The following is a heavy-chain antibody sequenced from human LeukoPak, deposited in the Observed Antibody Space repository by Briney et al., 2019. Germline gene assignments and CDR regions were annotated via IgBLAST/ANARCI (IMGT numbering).Heavy chain of an antibody. CDR1: GGSISSYY. D-gene: IGHD2-15*01. Sequence: PSETLSLTCTVSGGSISSYYWSWIRQPAGKGLEWIGRIYTSGSTNYNPSLKSRVTMSVDTSKNQFSLKLSSVTAADTAVYYCARVTRHCSGGICFFDYWDQGTLVTVFS. V-gene: IGHV4-4*07. CDR3: ARVTRHCSGGICFFDY. CDR2: IYTSGST. J-gene: IGHJ4*02.